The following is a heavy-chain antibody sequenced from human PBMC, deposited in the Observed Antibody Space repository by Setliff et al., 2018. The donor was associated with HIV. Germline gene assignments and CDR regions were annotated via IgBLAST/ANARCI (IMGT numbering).Heavy chain of an antibody. CDR3: ARILLYDSSAYFVNAFDI. V-gene: IGHV4-61*09. CDR2: IYTSGST. Sequence: SETLSLTCTVSGGSISSGDYYWSWIRQPAGKGLEWIGHIYTSGSTNYNPSLKSRVTRSVDTSKNQFYLKLSSVTAADTAVYYCARILLYDSSAYFVNAFDIWGQGTVVTVSS. CDR1: GGSISSGDYY. J-gene: IGHJ3*02. D-gene: IGHD3-22*01.